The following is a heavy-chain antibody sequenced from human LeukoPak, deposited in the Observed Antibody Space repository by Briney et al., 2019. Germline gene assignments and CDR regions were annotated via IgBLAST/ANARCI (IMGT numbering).Heavy chain of an antibody. CDR1: GFTFGDYY. CDR3: SRYCSSTSCLFDY. CDR2: ISSSGSTI. V-gene: IGHV3-11*01. D-gene: IGHD2-2*01. J-gene: IGHJ4*02. Sequence: GGSLRLSCAASGFTFGDYYMSWIRQAPGKGLEWVSYISSSGSTIYYADSVKGRFTISRDNAKNSLYLQMNSLRAEDTAVYYCSRYCSSTSCLFDYWGQGTLVTVSS.